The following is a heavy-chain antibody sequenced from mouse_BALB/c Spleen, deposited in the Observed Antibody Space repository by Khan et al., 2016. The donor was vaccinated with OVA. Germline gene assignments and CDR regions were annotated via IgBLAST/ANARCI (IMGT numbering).Heavy chain of an antibody. D-gene: IGHD1-2*01. CDR2: ISYSGST. CDR1: GYSITSGYG. J-gene: IGHJ2*01. CDR3: SRTARIKY. Sequence: EVQLQESGPGLVKPSQSLSLTCTVTGYSITSGYGWNWIRQFQGNKLEWMGYISYSGSTNYNPSLKSRISITRDTSKNQFFLQLNSMTTEDTATYYWSRTARIKYWGQGTTLTVSS. V-gene: IGHV3-2*02.